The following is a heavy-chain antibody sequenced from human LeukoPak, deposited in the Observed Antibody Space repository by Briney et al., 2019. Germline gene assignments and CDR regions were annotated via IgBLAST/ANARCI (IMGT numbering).Heavy chain of an antibody. J-gene: IGHJ4*02. CDR1: GYTLTELS. CDR2: FDPEDGET. Sequence: ASVKVSCKVSGYTLTELSMHWVRQAPGKGLEWMGRFDPEDGETIYAQKFQGRVTMTRDTSISTAYMELSRLRSDDTAVYYCAIFGQLVIDYWGQGTLVTVSS. V-gene: IGHV1-24*01. CDR3: AIFGQLVIDY. D-gene: IGHD6-6*01.